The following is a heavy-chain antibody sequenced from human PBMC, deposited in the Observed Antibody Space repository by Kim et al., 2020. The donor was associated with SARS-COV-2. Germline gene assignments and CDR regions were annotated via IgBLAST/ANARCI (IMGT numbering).Heavy chain of an antibody. D-gene: IGHD3-22*01. V-gene: IGHV3-7*01. J-gene: IGHJ6*02. CDR3: ARDDSSPNGMDV. Sequence: YYVDSVKGRFTISRDNANNSLYLQMNSLRAEDTAVYYCARDDSSPNGMDVWGQGTTVTVSS.